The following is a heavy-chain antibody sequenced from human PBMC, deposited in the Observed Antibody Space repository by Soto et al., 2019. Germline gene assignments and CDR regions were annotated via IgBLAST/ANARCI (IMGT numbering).Heavy chain of an antibody. Sequence: QVQLVQSGAEEKKPGASVKVSCKASGYTFTGYAMHWVRQAPGQRLEWMGWINAGNGNTKYSQKFQGRVTITRDTSASTAYMELSSLRSEDTAEYYCARAVAVAADFDYWGQGTLVTVSS. CDR3: ARAVAVAADFDY. CDR1: GYTFTGYA. CDR2: INAGNGNT. V-gene: IGHV1-3*05. J-gene: IGHJ4*02. D-gene: IGHD6-19*01.